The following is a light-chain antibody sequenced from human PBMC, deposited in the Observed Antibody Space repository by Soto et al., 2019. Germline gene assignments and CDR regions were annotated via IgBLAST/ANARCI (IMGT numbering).Light chain of an antibody. CDR1: QSVSSN. J-gene: IGKJ1*01. V-gene: IGKV3-15*01. CDR2: GAS. Sequence: EIVMTQSPATLSVSPGERATLSCRASQSVSSNLAWYQQKPGQAPRLLIYGASTRATGIPARFIGSGSGTDFTLTVSSLEPEDFALYYCQQRSGWPTFGQGTKVDIK. CDR3: QQRSGWPT.